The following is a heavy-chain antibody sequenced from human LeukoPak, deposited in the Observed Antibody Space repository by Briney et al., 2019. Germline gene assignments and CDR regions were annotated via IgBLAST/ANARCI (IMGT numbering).Heavy chain of an antibody. D-gene: IGHD5-18*01. CDR1: GFTFSDYY. CDR2: ISSSGSTI. J-gene: IGHJ4*02. CDR3: ARSRWIQLWSSYYFDY. V-gene: IGHV3-11*01. Sequence: PGGSLRLSCAASGFTFSDYYMSWIRQAPGKGLEWVSYISSSGSTIYYADSVKGRFTISRDNAKNSLYLQMNSLRAKDTAVYYCARSRWIQLWSSYYFDYWGQGTLVTVSS.